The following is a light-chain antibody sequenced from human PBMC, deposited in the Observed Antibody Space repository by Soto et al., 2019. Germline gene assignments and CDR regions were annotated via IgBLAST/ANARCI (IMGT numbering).Light chain of an antibody. Sequence: YPTTLSVSPGERATLSCRASQTFSNNLAWYQQKPGQAPRLLIYGASTRAAGVPARFSGSGSGTDFTLTISSLEPEDFAVYYCQQRSDWLLIPFGQGRRLEI. CDR2: GAS. V-gene: IGKV3-11*01. CDR3: QQRSDWLLIP. J-gene: IGKJ5*01. CDR1: QTFSNN.